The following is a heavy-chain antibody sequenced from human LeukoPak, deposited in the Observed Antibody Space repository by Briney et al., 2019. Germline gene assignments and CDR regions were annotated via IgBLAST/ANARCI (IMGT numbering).Heavy chain of an antibody. CDR2: IYHSGST. D-gene: IGHD2-15*01. V-gene: IGHV4-39*07. CDR1: GGSISSGGYY. J-gene: IGHJ4*02. Sequence: PSETLSLSCAVSGGSISSGGYYWGWMRQPPGKGLEWIGSIYHSGSTYYNPSLKSRVTISVDTSKNQFSLKLSSVTAADTAVYYCARDNIVVVAATKAYYFDYWGQGTLVTVSS. CDR3: ARDNIVVVAATKAYYFDY.